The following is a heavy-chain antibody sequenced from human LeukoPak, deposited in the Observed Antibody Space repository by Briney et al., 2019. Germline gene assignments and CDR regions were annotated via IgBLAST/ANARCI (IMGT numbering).Heavy chain of an antibody. D-gene: IGHD4-23*01. CDR1: GGSISSSSYF. CDR3: ARGPWSTVVTPQ. J-gene: IGHJ4*02. V-gene: IGHV4-39*07. Sequence: KPSETLSLTCTVSGGSISSSSYFWGWIRQPPGKGLEGIGSIYYSGSTYYNPSLKSRVTISVDTSKNQFSLKLSSVTAADTAVYYCARGPWSTVVTPQWGQGTLVTVSS. CDR2: IYYSGST.